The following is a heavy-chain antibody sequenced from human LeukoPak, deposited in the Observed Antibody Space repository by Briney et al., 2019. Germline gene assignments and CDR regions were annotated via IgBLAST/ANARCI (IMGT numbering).Heavy chain of an antibody. Sequence: GGSLRLSCAASGFTVSSNYMSWVRQAPGKGLEWVSVIYSGGSTSYADSVKGRFTISRDNSKNTLYLQMNSLRAEDTAVYYCARDLENCSGGSCYYYYYGMDVWGQGTTVTVSS. CDR1: GFTVSSNY. J-gene: IGHJ6*02. CDR3: ARDLENCSGGSCYYYYYGMDV. V-gene: IGHV3-66*01. CDR2: IYSGGST. D-gene: IGHD2-15*01.